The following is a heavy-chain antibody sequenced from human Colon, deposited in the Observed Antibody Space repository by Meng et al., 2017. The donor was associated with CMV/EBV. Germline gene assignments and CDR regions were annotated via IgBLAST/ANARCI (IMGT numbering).Heavy chain of an antibody. CDR1: GFTFSSYS. V-gene: IGHV3-21*01. Sequence: GESLKISCAASGFTFSSYSMNWVRQAPGKGLEWVLSISSSSSYIYYADSVKGRFTISRDNAKNSLYLQMNSLRAEDTAVYYCARDPFIKAFDIWGQGTMVTVSS. J-gene: IGHJ3*02. CDR3: ARDPFIKAFDI. CDR2: ISSSSSYI.